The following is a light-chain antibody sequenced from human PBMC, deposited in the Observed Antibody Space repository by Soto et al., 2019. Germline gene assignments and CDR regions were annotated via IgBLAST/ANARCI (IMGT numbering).Light chain of an antibody. Sequence: EIVLTQSPGTLSLSPGERATLSCRASQSVSSSYLAWYQQKPGQAPRLVMYGASSRATGIPDRFSGSGSGTDFTLTISRLEPEDFAVYYCKEYGSSPPMYNFGQGTKLEIK. CDR2: GAS. V-gene: IGKV3-20*01. CDR3: KEYGSSPPMYN. CDR1: QSVSSSY. J-gene: IGKJ2*01.